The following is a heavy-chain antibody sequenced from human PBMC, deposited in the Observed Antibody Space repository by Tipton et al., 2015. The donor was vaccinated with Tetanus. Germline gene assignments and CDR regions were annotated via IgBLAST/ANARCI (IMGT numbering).Heavy chain of an antibody. V-gene: IGHV3-21*01. CDR2: ISSTSRYI. CDR1: GFSFGNYR. CDR3: VSGSALDY. D-gene: IGHD6-25*01. J-gene: IGHJ4*02. Sequence: SLRLSCVVSGFSFGNYRMNWVRQAPGRGLEWVSSISSTSRYIYYADSVKGRFTISRDNAKSSLFLQMNNLRADDMALYYCVSGSALDYWGQGTLISVSS.